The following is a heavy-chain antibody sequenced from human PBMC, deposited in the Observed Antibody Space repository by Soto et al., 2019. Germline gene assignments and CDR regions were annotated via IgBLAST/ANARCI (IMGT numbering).Heavy chain of an antibody. CDR2: LSAGGGST. D-gene: IGHD2-15*01. CDR3: AKGGYCSGGNCYYFDY. J-gene: IGHJ4*02. Sequence: GGSLRLSCAATGFTFGSYDLTWVRQAPGKGLEWVSALSAGGGSTYYADSVKGRFTISRDNSKNTLYLQMNSLRAEDTAVYYCAKGGYCSGGNCYYFDYWGQGTLVTVSS. CDR1: GFTFGSYD. V-gene: IGHV3-23*01.